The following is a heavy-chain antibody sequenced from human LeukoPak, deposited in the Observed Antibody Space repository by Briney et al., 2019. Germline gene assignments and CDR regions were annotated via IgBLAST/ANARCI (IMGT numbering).Heavy chain of an antibody. CDR2: ISYDGSNK. Sequence: GGSLRLSCAASGFTFSNFGMHWVRQAPGKGLEWVAVISYDGSNKYYADSVKGRFTISRDNSKSTLYLQMNSLRAEDTAVYYCAKDRHAPGRYCSSTICFPLDPWGQGTLVTVSS. J-gene: IGHJ5*02. CDR1: GFTFSNFG. CDR3: AKDRHAPGRYCSSTICFPLDP. D-gene: IGHD2-2*01. V-gene: IGHV3-33*05.